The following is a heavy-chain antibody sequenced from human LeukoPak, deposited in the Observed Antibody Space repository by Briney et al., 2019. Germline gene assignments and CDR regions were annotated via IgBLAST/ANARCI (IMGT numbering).Heavy chain of an antibody. CDR3: ARLGAGPTYYDFWSGYSSFYFDY. Sequence: PSETLSLTCTVSGGSTSSSNFYWGWTRQPPGMGLGWIGGIHYSGNTYYNPSLKSRVTISIDTSKNQFSLKLSSVTAADTAVYYCARLGAGPTYYDFWSGYSSFYFDYWGQGTLVTVSS. D-gene: IGHD3-3*01. J-gene: IGHJ4*02. V-gene: IGHV4-39*01. CDR2: IHYSGNT. CDR1: GGSTSSSNFY.